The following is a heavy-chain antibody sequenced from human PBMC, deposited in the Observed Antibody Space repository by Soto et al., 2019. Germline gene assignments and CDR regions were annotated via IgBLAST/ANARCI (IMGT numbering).Heavy chain of an antibody. D-gene: IGHD3-22*01. J-gene: IGHJ5*02. Sequence: SETLSLTCTVSGGSISSYYWSWIRQPPGKGLEWIGYIYYSGSTNYNPSLKSRVTISVDTSKNQFSLKLSSVTAADTAVYYCARIHSTYYYDSSGYNWFDPWGQGTLVTVSS. CDR2: IYYSGST. V-gene: IGHV4-59*01. CDR1: GGSISSYY. CDR3: ARIHSTYYYDSSGYNWFDP.